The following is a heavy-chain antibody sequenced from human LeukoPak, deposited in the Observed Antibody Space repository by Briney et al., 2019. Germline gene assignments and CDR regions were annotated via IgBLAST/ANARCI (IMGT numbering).Heavy chain of an antibody. Sequence: PSETLSLTCAVPGVAFSNYYWSWVRQSPRQGLEWIGEINHSGYTNYNPSLKSRVTMSIDTSKNQFSLLLTSVTAADAGVYYCTRAVAGHPDWGQGTLVTVSS. CDR2: INHSGYT. CDR3: TRAVAGHPD. V-gene: IGHV4-34*01. CDR1: GVAFSNYY. J-gene: IGHJ4*02. D-gene: IGHD6-19*01.